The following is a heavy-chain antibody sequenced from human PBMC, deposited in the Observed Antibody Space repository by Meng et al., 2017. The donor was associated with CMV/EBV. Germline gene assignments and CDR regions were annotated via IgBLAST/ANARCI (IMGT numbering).Heavy chain of an antibody. D-gene: IGHD2-2*01. V-gene: IGHV4-34*01. Sequence: SETLSLTCAVYGGSFSGYYWSWIRQPPGKGLEWIGEINHSGSTNYNPSLKSRVTRSVDTSKNQFSLKLSSVTAADTAVYYCARALGYCSSTSCYPVRGFDPWGQGTLVTVSS. CDR3: ARALGYCSSTSCYPVRGFDP. CDR2: INHSGST. J-gene: IGHJ5*02. CDR1: GGSFSGYY.